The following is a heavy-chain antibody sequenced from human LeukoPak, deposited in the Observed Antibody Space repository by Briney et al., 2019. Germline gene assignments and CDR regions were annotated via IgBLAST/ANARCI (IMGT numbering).Heavy chain of an antibody. J-gene: IGHJ6*03. CDR1: GFTVSSNY. Sequence: GGSLRLSCAASGFTVSSNYMSWVRQAPGKGLEWVSVIYSGGSTYYADSVKGRFTISRDNAKNSLYLQMNSLRAEDSAVYYCARDYSLVVRGVNYYFHMDAWGKGTTVTISS. V-gene: IGHV3-53*01. CDR2: IYSGGST. CDR3: ARDYSLVVRGVNYYFHMDA. D-gene: IGHD3-10*01.